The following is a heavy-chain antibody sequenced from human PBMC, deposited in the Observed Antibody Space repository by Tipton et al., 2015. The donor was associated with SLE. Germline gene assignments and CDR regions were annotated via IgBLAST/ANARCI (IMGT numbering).Heavy chain of an antibody. V-gene: IGHV4-59*01. CDR2: IYYSGST. CDR3: ARRSSSGWYDSDAFDI. D-gene: IGHD6-19*01. CDR1: GGSFSGYY. Sequence: TLSLTCALYGGSFSGYYWSWIRQPPGKGLEWIGYIYYSGSTNYNPSLKSRVTISVDTSKNQFSLKLSSVTAADTAVYYCARRSSSGWYDSDAFDIWGQGTMVTVSS. J-gene: IGHJ3*02.